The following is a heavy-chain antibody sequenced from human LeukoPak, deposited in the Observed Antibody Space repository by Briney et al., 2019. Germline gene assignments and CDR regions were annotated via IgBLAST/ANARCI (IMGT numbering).Heavy chain of an antibody. CDR1: GYTFTSYA. CDR3: ARDMEYCSSPRCQQGMDV. J-gene: IGHJ6*04. Sequence: ASVKVSCKASGYTFTSYAMHLVRQAPGQRLEWMGWSNAGNGNTKYSQKFKGRVTITRDTSASTAYMELSSMKYEDTAVYYCARDMEYCSSPRCQQGMDVWGKGPTVTVSS. D-gene: IGHD2-2*01. V-gene: IGHV1-3*01. CDR2: SNAGNGNT.